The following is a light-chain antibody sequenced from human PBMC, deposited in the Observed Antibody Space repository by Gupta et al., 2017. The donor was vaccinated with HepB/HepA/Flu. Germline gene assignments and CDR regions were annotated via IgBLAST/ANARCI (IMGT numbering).Light chain of an antibody. CDR3: QQSYSNPYTWT. V-gene: IGKV1-39*01. CDR2: AAS. J-gene: IGKJ1*01. CDR1: QSISSY. Sequence: DIQMTQSPSSLSASVGDRVTITCRASQSISSYLNWYQQKPGKAPKLLIYAASSLQSGVPSRFSGSGSGTDFTLTISSLQPEDFATYYCQQSYSNPYTWTFGQGTKVEIK.